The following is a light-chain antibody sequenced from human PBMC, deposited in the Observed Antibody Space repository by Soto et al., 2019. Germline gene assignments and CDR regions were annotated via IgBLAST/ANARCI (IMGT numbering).Light chain of an antibody. Sequence: EIVLTQSPGTLSLSPGERATLSCRASQSVSSSYLAWYQQKPGQAPRLLIYGASSRATGIPDRFSGSGSGTDFNLTISRLEPDDFAVYYCQQYGSSPFTFGPGTKVDIK. CDR1: QSVSSSY. CDR2: GAS. V-gene: IGKV3-20*01. CDR3: QQYGSSPFT. J-gene: IGKJ3*01.